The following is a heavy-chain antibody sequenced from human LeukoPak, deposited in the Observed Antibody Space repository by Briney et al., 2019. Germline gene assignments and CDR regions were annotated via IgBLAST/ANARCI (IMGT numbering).Heavy chain of an antibody. CDR1: GFTFSTYG. V-gene: IGHV3-33*01. J-gene: IGHJ4*02. CDR3: ARASGPFDY. Sequence: GRSLRLSCAASGFTFSTYGMHWVRQAPGKGLEWVAVIWNDGSNKYYADPVKGRFTISRDNSKNTLYLQMNSLRAEDTAVYSCARASGPFDYWGQGTLVTVSS. D-gene: IGHD3-10*01. CDR2: IWNDGSNK.